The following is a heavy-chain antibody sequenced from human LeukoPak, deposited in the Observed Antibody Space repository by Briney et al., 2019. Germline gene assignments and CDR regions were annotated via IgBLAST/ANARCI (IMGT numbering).Heavy chain of an antibody. Sequence: GGSLRLSCAASGFTFSNAWMSWVRQAPGKGLEWVGQIKTKTDGGTTESAATVKGRFTISRDDSKNTLYLQMNSLKIEDTAMYYGTTLYGSGNYYWGQGTLVTVSS. V-gene: IGHV3-15*01. J-gene: IGHJ4*02. D-gene: IGHD3-10*01. CDR3: TTLYGSGNYY. CDR1: GFTFSNAW. CDR2: IKTKTDGGTT.